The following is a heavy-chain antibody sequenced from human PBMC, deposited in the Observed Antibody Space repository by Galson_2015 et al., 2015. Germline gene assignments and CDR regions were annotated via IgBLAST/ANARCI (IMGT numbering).Heavy chain of an antibody. V-gene: IGHV2-5*01. D-gene: IGHD1-20*01. CDR3: AHTGITGSRTYFDY. CDR1: GFSLSTSGVG. CDR2: IYWNDDK. J-gene: IGHJ4*02. Sequence: PALVKPTQTLTLTCTLSGFSLSTSGVGVGWIRQPPGKALEWLALIYWNDDKRYSPSLKSRLTITKDTSKNQVVLTMTNMDPVDTATYYCAHTGITGSRTYFDYWGQGTLVTVSS.